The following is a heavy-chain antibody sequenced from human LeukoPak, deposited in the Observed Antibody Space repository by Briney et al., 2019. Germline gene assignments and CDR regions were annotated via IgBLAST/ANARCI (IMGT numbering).Heavy chain of an antibody. CDR2: ISSSSSYI. CDR1: RLSFSSYS. V-gene: IGHV3-21*01. D-gene: IGHD2-8*01. J-gene: IGHJ6*02. CDR3: ARNGAIDQYSYHGMDV. Sequence: GGSLRLSCAASRLSFSSYSMNWDRQAPGKGLEWVSSISSSSSYIYYADSVKGRFTLSRDNAKNSLYLQMNSLRAEDTAVYYCARNGAIDQYSYHGMDVWGQGTTVTVSS.